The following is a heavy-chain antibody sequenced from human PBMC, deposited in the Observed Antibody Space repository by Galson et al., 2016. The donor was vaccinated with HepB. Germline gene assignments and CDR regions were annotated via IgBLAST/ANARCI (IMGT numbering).Heavy chain of an antibody. Sequence: PALVKPPQTLTLTCTFSGFSLSTSGMCVSWIRQPPGKALEWLARIDWDDDKYYSTSLNTRLTISKDTSKNQVVLTMTNMDPVDTATYYCARTKNWGRGNYFDHWGQGTLVTVSS. CDR1: GFSLSTSGMC. CDR3: ARTKNWGRGNYFDH. J-gene: IGHJ4*02. D-gene: IGHD7-27*01. CDR2: IDWDDDK. V-gene: IGHV2-70*11.